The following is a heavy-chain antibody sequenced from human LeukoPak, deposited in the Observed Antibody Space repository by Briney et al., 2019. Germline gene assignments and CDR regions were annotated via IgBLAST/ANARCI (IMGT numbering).Heavy chain of an antibody. CDR3: ARDGGDYGSGSYFDY. J-gene: IGHJ4*02. CDR1: GFTFSSYA. CDR2: ISYDGSNK. D-gene: IGHD3-10*01. Sequence: RSGGSLRLSCAASGFTFSSYAMHWVRQAPGKGLEWVAVISYDGSNKYYADSVKGRFTISRDNSKNTLYLQMNSLRAEDTAVYYCARDGGDYGSGSYFDYWGQGTLVTVSS. V-gene: IGHV3-30*04.